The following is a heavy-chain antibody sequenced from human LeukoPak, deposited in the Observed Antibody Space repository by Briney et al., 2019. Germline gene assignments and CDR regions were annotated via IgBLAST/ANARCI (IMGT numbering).Heavy chain of an antibody. CDR2: VNPDGSGT. Sequence: GGSLRLSCAASGFTFSSYWMHWVRQAPGKGLVWVSRVNPDGSGTTISRDKAKNTLFLQMNSLRADDTAVYYCARGGLEPVDNWGQGTLVTVSS. CDR1: GFTFSSYW. D-gene: IGHD1-1*01. CDR3: ARGGLEPVDN. J-gene: IGHJ4*02. V-gene: IGHV3-74*01.